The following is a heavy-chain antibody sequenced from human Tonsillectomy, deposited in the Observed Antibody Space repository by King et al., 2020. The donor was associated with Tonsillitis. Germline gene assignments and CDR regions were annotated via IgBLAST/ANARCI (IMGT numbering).Heavy chain of an antibody. V-gene: IGHV3-74*01. CDR3: ARLLEWPNWFDP. Sequence: VQLVESGGGLVQPGGSLRLSCAASGFTFSSYWMHWVRQAPGKGLVWVSRINRDGSSTSYVDSVKGRFTISRDNAKNTLYLQMNSRRAEDTAVYYCARLLEWPNWFDPWGQGTLVTVSS. CDR2: INRDGSST. D-gene: IGHD3-3*01. J-gene: IGHJ5*02. CDR1: GFTFSSYW.